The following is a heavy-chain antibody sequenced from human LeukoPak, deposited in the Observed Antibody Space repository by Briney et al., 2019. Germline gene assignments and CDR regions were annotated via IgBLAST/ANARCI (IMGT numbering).Heavy chain of an antibody. CDR2: ISWNSGSI. Sequence: SLRLSCAASGFTFDDYAMHWVRQAPGKGLEWVSGISWNSGSIGYADSVKGRFTTSRDNSKNTLFLQMNSLRAEDTAIYYCAKYGPQDSGSSHFDYWGQGALVTVSS. D-gene: IGHD1-26*01. CDR1: GFTFDDYA. J-gene: IGHJ4*02. CDR3: AKYGPQDSGSSHFDY. V-gene: IGHV3-9*01.